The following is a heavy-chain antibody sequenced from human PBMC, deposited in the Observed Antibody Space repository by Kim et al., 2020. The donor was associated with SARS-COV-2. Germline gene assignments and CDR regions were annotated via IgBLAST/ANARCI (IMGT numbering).Heavy chain of an antibody. CDR1: GFTFSGYA. Sequence: GGSLRLSCAVSGFTFSGYAMSWVRQAPGKGLEWVSVISGSGNTYYADSVKGRFTISRDNSKNTLYLQMNSLRAEDTAVYYCAKHWGRVAQGTNGMDVWGQGTTVTVSS. D-gene: IGHD3-16*01. CDR3: AKHWGRVAQGTNGMDV. CDR2: ISGSGNT. J-gene: IGHJ6*02. V-gene: IGHV3-23*01.